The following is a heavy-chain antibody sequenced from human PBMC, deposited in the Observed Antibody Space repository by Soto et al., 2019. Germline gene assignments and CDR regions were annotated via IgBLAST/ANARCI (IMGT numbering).Heavy chain of an antibody. CDR2: IRNKARSYST. D-gene: IGHD3-9*01. Sequence: PGGSLRLSCAASGFSFSDHYMDWVRQAPGKGLEWVGRIRNKARSYSTEYAASVKGRFTISRDESKDSLYLQLSSLKTDDTAVFYCVRAKTSSTNFYFAPWGKGALVTVPS. J-gene: IGHJ5*02. V-gene: IGHV3-72*01. CDR1: GFSFSDHY. CDR3: VRAKTSSTNFYFAP.